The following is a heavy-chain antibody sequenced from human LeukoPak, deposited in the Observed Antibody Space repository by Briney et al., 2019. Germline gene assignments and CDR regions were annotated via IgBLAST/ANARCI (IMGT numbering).Heavy chain of an antibody. D-gene: IGHD6-13*01. J-gene: IGHJ3*02. Sequence: GGSLRLSCAASGFTFSSYAMHWVRQAPGKGLEWVAVMSYDGSNKYYADSVKGRFTISRDNSKNTLYLQMNSLRAEDTAVYYCATGYSSSWPLDAFDIWGQGTMVTVSS. CDR3: ATGYSSSWPLDAFDI. CDR2: MSYDGSNK. CDR1: GFTFSSYA. V-gene: IGHV3-30-3*01.